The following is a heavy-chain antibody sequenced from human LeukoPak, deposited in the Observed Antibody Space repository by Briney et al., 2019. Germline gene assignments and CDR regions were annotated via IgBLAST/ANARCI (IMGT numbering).Heavy chain of an antibody. V-gene: IGHV3-53*01. Sequence: PGGSLRLSCAASGFTVSSNYMSWVRQAPGKGLEWVSVIYSGGSTYYADSVKGRFTISRDNSKNTLYLQMNSLRAEDTAVYYCARVVDGATLDYWGQGTLVAVSS. CDR2: IYSGGST. CDR1: GFTVSSNY. CDR3: ARVVDGATLDY. J-gene: IGHJ4*02. D-gene: IGHD1-26*01.